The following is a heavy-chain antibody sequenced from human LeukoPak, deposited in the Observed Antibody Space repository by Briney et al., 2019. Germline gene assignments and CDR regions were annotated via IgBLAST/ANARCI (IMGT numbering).Heavy chain of an antibody. CDR1: GGTFSSYA. CDR3: ARERYCSGGSCYCFDI. J-gene: IGHJ3*02. CDR2: IIPIFGTA. D-gene: IGHD2-15*01. V-gene: IGHV1-69*06. Sequence: GASVKVSCKASGGTFSSYAISWVRQAPGQGLEWMGGIIPIFGTANYAQKFQGRVTITADKSTSTAYLELSSLRSEDTAVYYCARERYCSGGSCYCFDIWGQGTMVTVSS.